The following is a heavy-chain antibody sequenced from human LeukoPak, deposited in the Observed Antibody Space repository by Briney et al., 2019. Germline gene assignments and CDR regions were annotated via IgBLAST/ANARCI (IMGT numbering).Heavy chain of an antibody. J-gene: IGHJ4*02. Sequence: PSETLSLTCTVSGYSISRGYSWGLIRQPPRKGLEWIAYIYHSGSTNYNPSLKSRVTISVDTSKNQFSLKLNSVTAADTALYYCARDGYGGIDYWGQGILVTVSS. CDR2: IYHSGST. V-gene: IGHV4-38-2*02. CDR3: ARDGYGGIDY. CDR1: GYSISRGYS. D-gene: IGHD4-23*01.